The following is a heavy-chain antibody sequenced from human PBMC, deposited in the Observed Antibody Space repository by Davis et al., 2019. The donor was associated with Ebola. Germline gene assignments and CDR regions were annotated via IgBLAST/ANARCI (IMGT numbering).Heavy chain of an antibody. Sequence: ASVKVSCKASGYTFTGYYMHWVRQAPGQGLEWMGWINPNSGGTNYAQKLQGRVTMTTDTSTSTAYMELRSLRSDDTAVYDCARGRSSNRYNWNLRGLWESYGMDVWGQGTTVTVSS. V-gene: IGHV1-2*02. CDR1: GYTFTGYY. D-gene: IGHD1-7*01. CDR3: ARGRSSNRYNWNLRGLWESYGMDV. CDR2: INPNSGGT. J-gene: IGHJ6*02.